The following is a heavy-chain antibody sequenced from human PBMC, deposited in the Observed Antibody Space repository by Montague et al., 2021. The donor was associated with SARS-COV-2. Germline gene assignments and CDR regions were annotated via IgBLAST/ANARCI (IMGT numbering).Heavy chain of an antibody. CDR1: GFSLSTSGVG. CDR2: IYWDDDK. J-gene: IGHJ4*02. D-gene: IGHD2-8*02. Sequence: PALVKPTQTLTLTCTFSGFSLSTSGVGVGWIRQPPGKALEWLALIYWDDDKRYSPSLKSRLTITKDTSKNQVVLTMTNMDPVDTATYYCAHRPAVVFSTGYLDYWGQGTLVTVSS. V-gene: IGHV2-5*02. CDR3: AHRPAVVFSTGYLDY.